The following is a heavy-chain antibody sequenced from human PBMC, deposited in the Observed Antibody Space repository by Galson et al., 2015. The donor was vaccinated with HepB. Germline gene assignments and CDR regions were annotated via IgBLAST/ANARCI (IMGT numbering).Heavy chain of an antibody. CDR3: AREYSLGVPDLFDP. D-gene: IGHD5-12*01. Sequence: SLRLSCAASGFTFSSYSMNWVRQAPGKGLEWVSYISSSSSTIYYADSVKGRFTISRDNAKNSLYLQMNSLRAEDTAVYYCAREYSLGVPDLFDPWGQGTLVTVSS. CDR1: GFTFSSYS. J-gene: IGHJ5*02. CDR2: ISSSSSTI. V-gene: IGHV3-48*01.